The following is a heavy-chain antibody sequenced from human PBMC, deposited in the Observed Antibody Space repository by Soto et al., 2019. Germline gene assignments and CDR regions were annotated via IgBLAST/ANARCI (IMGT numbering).Heavy chain of an antibody. Sequence: EVPLVESGGGLVQPGESLRLSCVVSGFTISSYWMHWVRQAPGKGLVWVSRINGDGSSTNYADSVKGRFTISRDNAKNTLYVQMNTLIAEDAAVYYCAIAVAGPTAIAYWGQGNQVTVSS. J-gene: IGHJ4*02. D-gene: IGHD6-19*01. CDR3: AIAVAGPTAIAY. V-gene: IGHV3-74*01. CDR2: INGDGSST. CDR1: GFTISSYW.